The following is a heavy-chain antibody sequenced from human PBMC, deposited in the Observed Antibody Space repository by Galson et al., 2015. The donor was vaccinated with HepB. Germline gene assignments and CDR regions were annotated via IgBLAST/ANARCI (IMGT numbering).Heavy chain of an antibody. J-gene: IGHJ3*02. D-gene: IGHD5-12*01. CDR3: ARPMRYSGYDRDDAFDI. CDR1: GYTFTSYG. V-gene: IGHV1-18*04. Sequence: SVKVSCKASGYTFTSYGISWVRQAPGQGLEWMGWISAYNGNTNYAQKLQGRVTMTTDTSTSTAYMELRSLRSDDTAVYYCARPMRYSGYDRDDAFDIWGQGTMVTVSS. CDR2: ISAYNGNT.